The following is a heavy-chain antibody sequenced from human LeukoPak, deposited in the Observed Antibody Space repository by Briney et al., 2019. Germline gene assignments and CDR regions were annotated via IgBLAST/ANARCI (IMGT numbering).Heavy chain of an antibody. J-gene: IGHJ5*02. CDR3: AKHQLLLGWFDP. CDR1: GFTFSSYA. D-gene: IGHD2-2*01. V-gene: IGHV3-23*01. CDR2: ISGSGGST. Sequence: PGGSLRLSCVASGFTFSSYAMSWVRQAPGKGLEWVSAISGSGGSTYYADSVKGRFTISRDNSKNTLYLQMNSLRAEDTAVYYCAKHQLLLGWFDPWGQGTLVTVSS.